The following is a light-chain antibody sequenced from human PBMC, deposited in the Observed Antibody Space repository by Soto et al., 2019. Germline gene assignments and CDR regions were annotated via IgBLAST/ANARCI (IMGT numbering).Light chain of an antibody. V-gene: IGKV3-20*01. J-gene: IGKJ1*01. CDR2: ATS. Sequence: EIALAQSPGTLSLSPGERATLSCRASQSVSRTYLAWYQQKPVQAPRLLIYATSSRATGIPDRFSGSGSGTDFTLTISRLEPEYFAVYYCQQYGRSGTFGQGTKVDIK. CDR3: QQYGRSGT. CDR1: QSVSRTY.